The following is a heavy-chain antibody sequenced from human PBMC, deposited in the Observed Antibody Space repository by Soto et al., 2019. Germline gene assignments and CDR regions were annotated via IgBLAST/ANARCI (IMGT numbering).Heavy chain of an antibody. CDR3: ARHDRGYDSHAFDI. Sequence: QLQLQESGPGLVKPSETLSLTCTVSGGSISSSSYYWGWIRQPPGKGLEWIGSIYYSGSTYYNPSLKSRVTISVDTSKNHFSLKLSSVTAADTAVYYCARHDRGYDSHAFDIWGQGTMVTVSS. CDR1: GGSISSSSYY. D-gene: IGHD3-3*01. J-gene: IGHJ3*02. CDR2: IYYSGST. V-gene: IGHV4-39*01.